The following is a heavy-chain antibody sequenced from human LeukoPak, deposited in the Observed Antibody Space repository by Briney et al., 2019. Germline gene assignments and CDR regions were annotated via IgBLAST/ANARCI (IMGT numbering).Heavy chain of an antibody. CDR2: IYTSGST. V-gene: IGHV4-4*07. J-gene: IGHJ6*03. CDR3: ARVHGLGAKYYYYYYMDV. CDR1: GGSISSYY. Sequence: SETLSLTCTVSGGSISSYYWSWIRQPAGKGLEWIGRIYTSGSTNYNPSLKSRVTMSVDTSKNQFSLKLSSVTAADTAVYYCARVHGLGAKYYYYYYMDVWGKGTTVTVSS.